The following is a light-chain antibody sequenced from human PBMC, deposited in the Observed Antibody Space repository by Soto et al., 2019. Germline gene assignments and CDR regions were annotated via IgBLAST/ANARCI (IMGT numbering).Light chain of an antibody. Sequence: EIVLTQSPATLSVSPGERATLSCRASQSVSSNLAWYQQKPGQAHRLLIYGAYTRATGIQARFSGSGSGTEFTLTIRSLQPDEFATYYCKQHKSYSWTVGQGTKVDIK. CDR1: QSVSSN. CDR2: GAY. CDR3: KQHKSYSWT. J-gene: IGKJ1*01. V-gene: IGKV3-15*01.